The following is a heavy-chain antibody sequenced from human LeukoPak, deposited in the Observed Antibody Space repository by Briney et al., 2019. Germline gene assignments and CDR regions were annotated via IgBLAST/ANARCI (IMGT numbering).Heavy chain of an antibody. Sequence: ASVKVSCKASGYTFTGYYMHWVRQAPGQGLEWMGWINPNNGGTNYAQKFQGRVTMTRDTSISTAYTELSRLRYDDTAVYYCARGPSPAAFDYWGQGTLVTVSS. CDR2: INPNNGGT. J-gene: IGHJ4*02. D-gene: IGHD6-13*01. CDR3: ARGPSPAAFDY. CDR1: GYTFTGYY. V-gene: IGHV1-2*02.